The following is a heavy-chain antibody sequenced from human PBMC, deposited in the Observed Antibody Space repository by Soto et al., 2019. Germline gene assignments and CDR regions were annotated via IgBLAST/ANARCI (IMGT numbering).Heavy chain of an antibody. J-gene: IGHJ5*02. Sequence: SETLSLTCAVSGGSISSGGYSWSWIRQPPGKGLEWIGYIYHSGSTYYNPSLKSRVTISVDRSKNQFSLKLSSVTAADTAVYYCARGATVWEPNWFDPWGQGTLVTVSS. CDR1: GGSISSGGYS. CDR2: IYHSGST. V-gene: IGHV4-30-2*01. D-gene: IGHD1-26*01. CDR3: ARGATVWEPNWFDP.